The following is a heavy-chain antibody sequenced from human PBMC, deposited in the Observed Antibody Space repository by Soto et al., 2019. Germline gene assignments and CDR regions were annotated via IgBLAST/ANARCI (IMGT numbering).Heavy chain of an antibody. CDR3: ARQGSY. CDR2: IYFNGNT. Sequence: SETLSLTCNVSGVSIIDTSYYWGWVRQPPGKGLEWIGTIYFNGNTFYNPSLKSRLTISVDTSKNQISLRLTSVTAADTAVYYCARQGSYWGHGTLVTVSS. J-gene: IGHJ4*01. V-gene: IGHV4-39*01. CDR1: GVSIIDTSYY.